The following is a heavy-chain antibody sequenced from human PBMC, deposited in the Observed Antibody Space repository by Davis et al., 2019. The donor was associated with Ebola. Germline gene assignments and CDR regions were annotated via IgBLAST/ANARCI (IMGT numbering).Heavy chain of an antibody. Sequence: PSETLSLTCTVSGGSISSSSYYWGWIRQPPGKGLEWIGSIYYSGSTNYNPSLKSRVTISVDTSKNQFSLKLSSVTAADTAVYYCARRGYSSGWYWWFDPWGQGTLVTVSS. D-gene: IGHD6-19*01. CDR2: IYYSGST. CDR3: ARRGYSSGWYWWFDP. V-gene: IGHV4-39*07. J-gene: IGHJ5*02. CDR1: GGSISSSSYY.